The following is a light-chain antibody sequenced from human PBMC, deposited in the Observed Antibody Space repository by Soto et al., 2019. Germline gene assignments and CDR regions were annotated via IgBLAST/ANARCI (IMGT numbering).Light chain of an antibody. V-gene: IGKV3-11*01. CDR2: DAS. J-gene: IGKJ5*01. CDR3: QQRSNWPPT. CDR1: QSVSSN. Sequence: EIVMTQSPATLSVSPGERAPLSCRASQSVSSNLAWYQQKPGQAPRLLIYDASNRATGIPARFSGSGSGTDFTLTISSLEPEDFAVYYCQQRSNWPPTFGQGTRLEI.